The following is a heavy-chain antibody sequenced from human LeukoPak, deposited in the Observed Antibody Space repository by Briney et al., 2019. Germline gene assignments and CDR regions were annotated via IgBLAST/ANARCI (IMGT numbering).Heavy chain of an antibody. J-gene: IGHJ6*02. Sequence: PGRSLRLSCAASGSTFDDYAMHWVRQAPGKGLEWVSGISWNSGSIGYADSVKGRFTISRDNAKNSLYLQMNSLRAEDTALYYCAKDQSTGSVNYYYYGMDVWGQGTTVTVSS. CDR2: ISWNSGSI. V-gene: IGHV3-9*01. D-gene: IGHD3-10*01. CDR3: AKDQSTGSVNYYYYGMDV. CDR1: GSTFDDYA.